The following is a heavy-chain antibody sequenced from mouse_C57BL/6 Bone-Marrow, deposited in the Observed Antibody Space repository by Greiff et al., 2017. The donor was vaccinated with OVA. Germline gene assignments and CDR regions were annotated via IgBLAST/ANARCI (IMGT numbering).Heavy chain of an antibody. D-gene: IGHD3-3*01. V-gene: IGHV1-64*01. CDR3: AGGVLGMTSVDY. CDR1: GYTFTSYW. Sequence: VQLQQPGAELVKPGASVKLSCKASGYTFTSYWMHWVKQRPGQGLEWIGMINPNSGSTNYNEKFKSKATLTVDKSSSTAYMELSRLTSEDSAVYYCAGGVLGMTSVDYWAEGTSVTVSS. J-gene: IGHJ4*01. CDR2: INPNSGST.